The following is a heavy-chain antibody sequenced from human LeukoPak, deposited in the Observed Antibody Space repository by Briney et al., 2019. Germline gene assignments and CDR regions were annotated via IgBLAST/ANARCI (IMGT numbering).Heavy chain of an antibody. Sequence: ASVKVSCKASGYTFTGYYMHWVRQAPGQWLEWMGWINPNSGGTNYAQKFQGRVTMTRDTSISTAYMELSRLRSDDTAVYYCARGPYGSSGTPDAFDIWGQGTMVTVSS. V-gene: IGHV1-2*02. J-gene: IGHJ3*02. CDR1: GYTFTGYY. CDR3: ARGPYGSSGTPDAFDI. D-gene: IGHD3-10*01. CDR2: INPNSGGT.